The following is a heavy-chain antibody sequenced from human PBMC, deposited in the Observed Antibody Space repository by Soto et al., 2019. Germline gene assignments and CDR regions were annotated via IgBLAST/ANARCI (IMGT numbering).Heavy chain of an antibody. Sequence: SLRLSCAASGFTFSSYAVSWVRQAPGKGPEWISSISGSGSTIYYADSVKGRFTISRDNSKNTLYLQMSSLRAEDTAVYYCAKVFYYYDSSGYYYFDYWGQGTLVTVSS. J-gene: IGHJ4*02. CDR2: ISGSGSTI. CDR3: AKVFYYYDSSGYYYFDY. V-gene: IGHV3-23*01. D-gene: IGHD3-22*01. CDR1: GFTFSSYA.